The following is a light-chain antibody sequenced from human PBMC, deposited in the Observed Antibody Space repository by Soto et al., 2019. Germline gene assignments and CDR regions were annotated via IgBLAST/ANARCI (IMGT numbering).Light chain of an antibody. CDR1: SADISSYNR. V-gene: IGLV2-14*01. J-gene: IGLJ1*01. Sequence: QSALTQPASVSGSPGQSITISCTGTSADISSYNRVSWYQQHPGKAPKLIIYEVTDRPSGVSNRFSGSKSGNTASLTISGLQAEDEAEYYCSSYTNINTRACVFGTGTKVTVL. CDR3: SSYTNINTRACV. CDR2: EVT.